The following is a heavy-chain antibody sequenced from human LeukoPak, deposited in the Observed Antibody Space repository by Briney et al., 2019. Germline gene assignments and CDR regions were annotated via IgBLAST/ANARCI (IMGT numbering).Heavy chain of an antibody. D-gene: IGHD4-17*01. CDR3: ARGRIATVTTIFGNYYYYGMDV. CDR1: GGSIRRYY. V-gene: IGHV4-59*12. Sequence: SETLSLMYTVWGGSIRRYYWSWMREPRAKGLEGIGDIYYSGCTNYNPSLKSRVTISVDTSKNQFSLKLSSVTAADTAVYYCARGRIATVTTIFGNYYYYGMDVWGQGTTVTVSS. J-gene: IGHJ6*02. CDR2: IYYSGCT.